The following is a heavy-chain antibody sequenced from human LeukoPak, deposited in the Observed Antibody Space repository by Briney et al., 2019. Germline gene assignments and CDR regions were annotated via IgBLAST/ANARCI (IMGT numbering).Heavy chain of an antibody. CDR2: IKQDGSEK. J-gene: IGHJ5*02. D-gene: IGHD3-9*01. CDR3: ARENYDILTGSNWFDP. CDR1: GFTFSSYW. V-gene: IGHV3-7*03. Sequence: SGGSLRLSCAAPGFTFSSYWMSWVRQAPGKGLEWVANIKQDGSEKYYVDSVKGRFTISRDNAKNSLYLQMNSLRAEDTAVYYCARENYDILTGSNWFDPWGQGTLVTVSS.